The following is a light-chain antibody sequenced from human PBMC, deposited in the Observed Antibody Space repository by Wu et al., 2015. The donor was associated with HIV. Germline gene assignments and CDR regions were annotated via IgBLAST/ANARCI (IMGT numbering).Light chain of an antibody. V-gene: IGKV3-11*01. CDR1: QSGNS. CDR2: DSS. Sequence: EVVLTQSPGTLSLSPGESATLFCKVSQSGNSLTWIQKRRGQAPRLLIYDSSRRASGVPDRFIGSGSGTDFSLTIKSVLREDFAVYFCQQFEFFGLGTALGI. CDR3: QQFEF. J-gene: IGKJ2*01.